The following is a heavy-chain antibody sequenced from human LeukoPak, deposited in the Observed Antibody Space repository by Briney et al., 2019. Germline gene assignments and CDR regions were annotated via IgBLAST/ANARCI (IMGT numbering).Heavy chain of an antibody. CDR2: IDPNSGGT. Sequence: HWAPVKVSCKASGYTFTGYYIHWVRQAPGQGLEWMGRIDPNSGGTSYAQKFQGRVTMTRDMSISTAYMDLSRLTSDDTAVYYCARDSLVSGDYWGQGTLVAVSS. CDR1: GYTFTGYY. J-gene: IGHJ4*02. CDR3: ARDSLVSGDY. V-gene: IGHV1-2*06. D-gene: IGHD6-6*01.